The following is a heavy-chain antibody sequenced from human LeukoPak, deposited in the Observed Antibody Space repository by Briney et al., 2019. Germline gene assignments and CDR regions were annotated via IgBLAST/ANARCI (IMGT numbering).Heavy chain of an antibody. CDR3: ARDCSGGSCYFSLDY. V-gene: IGHV1-69*05. Sequence: AASVKVSCKASGGTFSSYAISWVRQAPGQGLEWMGRIIPIFGTANYAQKFQGRVTITTDESTSTAYRELSSLRSEDTAVYYCARDCSGGSCYFSLDYWGQGTLVTVSS. D-gene: IGHD2-15*01. CDR1: GGTFSSYA. J-gene: IGHJ4*02. CDR2: IIPIFGTA.